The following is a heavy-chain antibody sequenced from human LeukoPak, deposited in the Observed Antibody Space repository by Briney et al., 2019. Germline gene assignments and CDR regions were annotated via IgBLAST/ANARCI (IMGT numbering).Heavy chain of an antibody. J-gene: IGHJ4*02. V-gene: IGHV3-7*01. CDR1: GFALSSYW. D-gene: IGHD2-2*01. CDR3: ARDLLVVPAATAFDY. Sequence: GGSLRLSCAASGFALSSYWMSWVRQAPGKGLEWVANIKEDGSEKYYVDSVKGRFTIPRDNAKNSLYLQMNSLRAEDTAVYYCARDLLVVPAATAFDYWGQGTLVTVSS. CDR2: IKEDGSEK.